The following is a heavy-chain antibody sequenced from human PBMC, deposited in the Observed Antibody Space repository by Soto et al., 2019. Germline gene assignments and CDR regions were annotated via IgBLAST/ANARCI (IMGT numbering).Heavy chain of an antibody. J-gene: IGHJ4*02. D-gene: IGHD5-12*01. CDR1: GCPFSNFV. CDR2: VSASGDST. CDR3: AKLAGATTGY. Sequence: GGSLRLSCAASGCPFSNFVMNWVRQAPGKGLEWVSAVSASGDSTYYADSVKGRFTISRDNSKNTVFLQMNGLRAEDTALYYCAKLAGATTGYWGRGSLVTVSS. V-gene: IGHV3-23*01.